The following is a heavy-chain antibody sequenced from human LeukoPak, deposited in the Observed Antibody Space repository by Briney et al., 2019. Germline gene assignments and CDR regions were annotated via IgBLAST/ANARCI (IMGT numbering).Heavy chain of an antibody. CDR2: ISGNGVYT. Sequence: GESLRLSCAASGFTFSNYAMSWVRQAPGKGLEWVSSISGNGVYTYYADSVKGRFTISRDNSRNTLYLQMNSLRGDDTAVYYCAKDVGKWESLHFFDYWGQGTLVTVSS. CDR3: AKDVGKWESLHFFDY. CDR1: GFTFSNYA. V-gene: IGHV3-23*01. D-gene: IGHD1-26*01. J-gene: IGHJ4*02.